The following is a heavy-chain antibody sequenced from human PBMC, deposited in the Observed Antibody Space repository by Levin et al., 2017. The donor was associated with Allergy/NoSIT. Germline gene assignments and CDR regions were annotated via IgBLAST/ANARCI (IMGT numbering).Heavy chain of an antibody. CDR1: GFTFTNAW. J-gene: IGHJ4*02. D-gene: IGHD2/OR15-2a*01. Sequence: GGSLRLSCAASGFTFTNAWLSWVRQAPGKGLEWIGRIKSKTDGGTIDYAAPMKGRFTISRDDSKNTLFLQVNSLKTEDTAVYFCTKNMVDYWGRGTLVTVSS. V-gene: IGHV3-15*01. CDR2: IKSKTDGGTI. CDR3: TKNMVDY.